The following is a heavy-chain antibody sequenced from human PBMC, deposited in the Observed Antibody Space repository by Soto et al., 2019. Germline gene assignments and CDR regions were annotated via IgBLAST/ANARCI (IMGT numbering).Heavy chain of an antibody. V-gene: IGHV4-30-2*01. CDR2: VSHRGTA. CDR3: ARIHWPQSSLDY. Sequence: SLALTCAVSGVSIDSTDYSLTWIRQPPGKGLEWIGYVSHRGTAYSIPSLKGRLTLSMDSSQTQFSLKLTSVTAADSAVYYCARIHWPQSSLDYWGRGILVTVSS. CDR1: GVSIDSTDYS. J-gene: IGHJ4*02. D-gene: IGHD6-19*01.